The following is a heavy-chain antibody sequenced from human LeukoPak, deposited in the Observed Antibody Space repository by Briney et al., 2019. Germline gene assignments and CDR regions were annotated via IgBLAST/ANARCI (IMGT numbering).Heavy chain of an antibody. J-gene: IGHJ6*02. V-gene: IGHV3-30-3*01. CDR1: GFTFSSYA. CDR3: ARDQSSSAGTGYYGMDV. D-gene: IGHD6-6*01. Sequence: PGGSLRLSCAASGFTFSSYAMHWVRQAPGKGLEWVAVISYDGSNKYYADSVKGRFTISRDNSKNTLYLQMNSLRAEDTAVYYCARDQSSSAGTGYYGMDVWGQGTTVTVSS. CDR2: ISYDGSNK.